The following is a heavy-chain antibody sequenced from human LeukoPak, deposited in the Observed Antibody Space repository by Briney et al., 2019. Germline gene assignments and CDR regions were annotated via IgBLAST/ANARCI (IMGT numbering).Heavy chain of an antibody. CDR2: INHSGST. Sequence: SETLSLTCTVSGGSISSYYWSCIREPAGKGEEWIGEINHSGSTNYNPSLKSRVTISVYTSKNQFSLRLRSVTAADTAVYYCARDPTTVIAVSYYFDFWGQGTQVTVSS. D-gene: IGHD2-15*01. CDR3: ARDPTTVIAVSYYFDF. CDR1: GGSISSYY. V-gene: IGHV4-34*01. J-gene: IGHJ4*02.